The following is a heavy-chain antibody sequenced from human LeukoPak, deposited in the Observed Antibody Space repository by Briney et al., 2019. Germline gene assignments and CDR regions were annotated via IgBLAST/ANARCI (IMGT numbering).Heavy chain of an antibody. CDR3: ARMGYCTNGVCSGLDY. J-gene: IGHJ4*02. CDR2: IYYSGST. CDR1: GGSFSGYY. D-gene: IGHD2-8*01. V-gene: IGHV4-34*01. Sequence: SETLSLTCAVYGGSFSGYYWSWIRQPPGKGLEWIGSIYYSGSTYYNPSLKSRVTISVDTSKNQFSLKLSSVTAADTAVYYCARMGYCTNGVCSGLDYWGQGTLVTVSS.